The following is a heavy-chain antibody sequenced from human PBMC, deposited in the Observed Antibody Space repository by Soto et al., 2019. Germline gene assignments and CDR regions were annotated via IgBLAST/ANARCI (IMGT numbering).Heavy chain of an antibody. V-gene: IGHV4-59*01. CDR3: ARDMIAHDAFDI. Sequence: SETLSLTCTVSGVSISSYYWSWIRQPPGKGLEWIGYIYYSGSTNYNPSLKSRVTISVDTSKNQFSLKLSSVTAADTAVYYCARDMIAHDAFDIWGQGTMVTVSS. CDR1: GVSISSYY. D-gene: IGHD3-22*01. J-gene: IGHJ3*02. CDR2: IYYSGST.